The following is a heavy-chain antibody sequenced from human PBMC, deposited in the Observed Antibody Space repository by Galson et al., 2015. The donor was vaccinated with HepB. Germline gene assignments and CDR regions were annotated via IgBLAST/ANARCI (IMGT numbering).Heavy chain of an antibody. Sequence: SLRLSCAASGFTFSTYGMNWVRQAPGKGLEWVSYISSSSSTTYSADSVKGRFTISRDNAKNSLYLQMNSLRDEDTAVYYCARDLTYSSSWYFDYWGQGTLVTVSS. CDR3: ARDLTYSSSWYFDY. J-gene: IGHJ4*02. V-gene: IGHV3-48*02. CDR2: ISSSSSTT. CDR1: GFTFSTYG. D-gene: IGHD6-13*01.